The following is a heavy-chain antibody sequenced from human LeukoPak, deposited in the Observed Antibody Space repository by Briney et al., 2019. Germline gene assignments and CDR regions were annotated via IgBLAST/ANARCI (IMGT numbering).Heavy chain of an antibody. V-gene: IGHV3-30*18. Sequence: GGSLRLSCATSGFTFTSYGMHWVRQAPGKGLEWVSVVSFDGSLKHYADSVKGRFTISRDKSKNMLYLQMNSLRVEDTAVYYCAKAIFESTGGRYYYYGMDVWGQGTTVTVSS. CDR3: AKAIFESTGGRYYYYGMDV. D-gene: IGHD2-15*01. J-gene: IGHJ6*02. CDR1: GFTFTSYG. CDR2: VSFDGSLK.